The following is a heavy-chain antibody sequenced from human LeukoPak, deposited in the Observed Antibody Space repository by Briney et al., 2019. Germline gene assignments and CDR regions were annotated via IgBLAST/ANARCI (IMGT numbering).Heavy chain of an antibody. CDR3: ASIYGDHAVDF. D-gene: IGHD4-17*01. CDR1: GFTFSSYS. CDR2: ISSGSSYI. V-gene: IGHV3-21*01. J-gene: IGHJ4*02. Sequence: PGGALRLSCAASGFTFSSYSMNWVRQAPGKGREWVSSISSGSSYISYADSVKGRFTVSRDNAKNSLYLQMNSLRAEDTAVYYCASIYGDHAVDFWGQGTLVTVSS.